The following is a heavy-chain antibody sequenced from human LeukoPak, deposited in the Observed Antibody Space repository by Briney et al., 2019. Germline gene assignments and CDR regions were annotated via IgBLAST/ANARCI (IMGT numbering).Heavy chain of an antibody. CDR2: IKTDGSEK. J-gene: IGHJ4*02. Sequence: GGSLRLSCAASGLTLTTYWMSWVRQAPGKGLEWVANIKTDGSEKYYVDSVKGRFTISRDNAKNSLYLQMNSLRAEDTAVYYCARDQNYGDYGDYWGQGTLVTVSS. CDR3: ARDQNYGDYGDY. CDR1: GLTLTTYW. D-gene: IGHD4-17*01. V-gene: IGHV3-7*01.